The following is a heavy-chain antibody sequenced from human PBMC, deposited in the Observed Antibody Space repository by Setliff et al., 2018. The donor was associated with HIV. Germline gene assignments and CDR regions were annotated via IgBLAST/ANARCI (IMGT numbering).Heavy chain of an antibody. V-gene: IGHV4-4*07. D-gene: IGHD6-19*01. CDR3: TRQSPVAGSGAFDI. Sequence: SETLSLTCTVSGGSVSNYYWTWIRQSAGKGLEWIGHINTSGSTKYNPSLKSRLTMSVDSSGNQFSLTLTSVTAADTAVYYCTRQSPVAGSGAFDIWGQGTMVTVS. CDR2: INTSGST. J-gene: IGHJ3*02. CDR1: GGSVSNYY.